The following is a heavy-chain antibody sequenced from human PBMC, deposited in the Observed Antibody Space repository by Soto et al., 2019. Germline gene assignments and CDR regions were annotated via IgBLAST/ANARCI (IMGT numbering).Heavy chain of an antibody. Sequence: EVQLVESGGGLVQPGGSLRLSCAASGFTFSSYAMHWVRQAPGKGLEYVSVISSNGGSTYYANSVKGRFTISRDNSKNTLYLPMGSLRAEDMAVYYCARRGYGLYFDYWGQGTLVTVSS. D-gene: IGHD3-10*01. J-gene: IGHJ4*02. V-gene: IGHV3-64*01. CDR3: ARRGYGLYFDY. CDR2: ISSNGGST. CDR1: GFTFSSYA.